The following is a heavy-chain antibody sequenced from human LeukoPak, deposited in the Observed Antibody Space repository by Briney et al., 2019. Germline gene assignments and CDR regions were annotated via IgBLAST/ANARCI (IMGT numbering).Heavy chain of an antibody. J-gene: IGHJ5*02. Sequence: GALRLSCAASGFTFSTYSMNWVRQAPGKGLEWVSYISSSSSTIYYADSVKGRFTIFRDNAKNSLYLQMNSLRAEDTAVYYCASLYGSGPKWFDPWGQGTLVTVSS. CDR1: GFTFSTYS. D-gene: IGHD3-10*01. V-gene: IGHV3-48*01. CDR2: ISSSSSTI. CDR3: ASLYGSGPKWFDP.